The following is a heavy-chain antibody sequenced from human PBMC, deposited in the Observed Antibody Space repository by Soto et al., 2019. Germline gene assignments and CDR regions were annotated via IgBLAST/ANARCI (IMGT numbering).Heavy chain of an antibody. CDR1: GFTFSTYA. V-gene: IGHV3-23*01. CDR2: ISGSGGST. CDR3: AKDQYCSSTSCYSLYNYSYHGMDV. J-gene: IGHJ6*02. D-gene: IGHD2-2*02. Sequence: GGSLRLSCAASGFTFSTYAMSWVRQAPGKGLEWVSAISGSGGSTYYADSVKGRFTISRDNSKNTLYVQMNSLRAEDTAVYYCAKDQYCSSTSCYSLYNYSYHGMDVWGQGTTVTVSS.